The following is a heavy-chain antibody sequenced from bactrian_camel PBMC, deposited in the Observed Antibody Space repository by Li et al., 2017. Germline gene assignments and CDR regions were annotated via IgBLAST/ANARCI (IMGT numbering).Heavy chain of an antibody. J-gene: IGHJ4*01. CDR3: AAGWRITRTAWHDVDDYMN. Sequence: HVQLVESGGGSVQAGGSLRLSCAFSGYTYSGHCMGWFRQAPGKERGGVATIDGGFSTSYADSVKGRFTISKDNAKNTVYLQMNSLKPEDTAMYYCAAGWRITRTAWHDVDDYMNWGQGTQVTVS. D-gene: IGHD2*01. CDR1: GYTYSGHC. V-gene: IGHV3S26*01. CDR2: IDGGFST.